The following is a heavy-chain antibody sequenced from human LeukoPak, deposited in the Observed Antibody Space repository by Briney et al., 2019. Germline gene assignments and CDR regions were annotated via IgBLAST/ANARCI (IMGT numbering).Heavy chain of an antibody. CDR1: GGPISSYY. J-gene: IGHJ3*02. D-gene: IGHD6-13*01. CDR3: ARPYSSNWYDAFHI. V-gene: IGHV4-59*01. CDR2: VSYGGDT. Sequence: SETLSLTCTVFGGPISSYYWSWIRQPPGKGLEWIGYVSYGGDTNYNPSLKSRVTISVDTSKNQFSLKLTSVTAADTAVYYCARPYSSNWYDAFHIWGQGTMVTVSS.